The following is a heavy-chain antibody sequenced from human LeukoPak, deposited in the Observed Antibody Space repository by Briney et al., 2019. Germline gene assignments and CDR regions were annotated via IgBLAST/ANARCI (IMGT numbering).Heavy chain of an antibody. V-gene: IGHV4-59*01. J-gene: IGHJ6*02. D-gene: IGHD1-1*01. Sequence: SETLSLTCTVSGGSISSYYWSWIRQPPGKGLEWIGYIYYSGSTNYNPSLKSRGTISVDTPKNQFSLTLSSVPAADTAVYYCARAVRWTQSNHGMDVWGQGTTVTVSS. CDR1: GGSISSYY. CDR2: IYYSGST. CDR3: ARAVRWTQSNHGMDV.